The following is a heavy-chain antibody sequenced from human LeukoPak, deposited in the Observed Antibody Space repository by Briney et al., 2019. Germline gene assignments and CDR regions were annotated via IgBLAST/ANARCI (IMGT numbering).Heavy chain of an antibody. Sequence: GGSLRLSCAASGFTFSSYGMHWVRQAPGKGLEWVSGIYSGGSTYYADSVKGRFTISRDNSKNTLYLQMNSLRAEDTAVYYCAKVGSWYDFDYWGQGTLVTVSS. CDR1: GFTFSSYG. CDR3: AKVGSWYDFDY. CDR2: IYSGGST. D-gene: IGHD6-13*01. V-gene: IGHV3-NL1*01. J-gene: IGHJ4*02.